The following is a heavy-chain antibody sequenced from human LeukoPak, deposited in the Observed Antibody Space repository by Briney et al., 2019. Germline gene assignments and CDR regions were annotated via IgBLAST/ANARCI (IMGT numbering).Heavy chain of an antibody. Sequence: GGSLRLSCAASGFTFSSYAMSWFRQAPGKGLEWVGFIRSKTYGGTTEYAASVKRRFTISRDDSKSIAYLQMSSLKTGDTAVYYCTRNYRGSFHYFDYWGQGTLVTVSS. D-gene: IGHD1-26*01. CDR2: IRSKTYGGTT. CDR1: GFTFSSYA. V-gene: IGHV3-49*03. CDR3: TRNYRGSFHYFDY. J-gene: IGHJ4*02.